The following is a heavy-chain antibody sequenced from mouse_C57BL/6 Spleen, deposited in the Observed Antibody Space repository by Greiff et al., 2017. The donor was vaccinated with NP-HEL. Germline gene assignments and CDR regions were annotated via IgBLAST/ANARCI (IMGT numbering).Heavy chain of an antibody. J-gene: IGHJ3*01. CDR1: GYTFTGYW. Sequence: QVQLQQSGAELMKPGASVKLSCKATGYTFTGYWIEWVKQRPGHGLEWIGEILPGSGSTNYTEKFKGKATFTADTSSNTAYMQLSSLTTEDSAIYYWAAYKRFAYWGQGTLVTVSA. CDR2: ILPGSGST. CDR3: AAYKRFAY. V-gene: IGHV1-9*01. D-gene: IGHD1-3*01.